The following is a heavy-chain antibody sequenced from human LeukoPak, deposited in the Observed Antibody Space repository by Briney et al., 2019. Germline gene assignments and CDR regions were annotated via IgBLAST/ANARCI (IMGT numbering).Heavy chain of an antibody. D-gene: IGHD1-26*01. CDR1: GYTFTTYG. CDR3: ARVKARSGSYSLDY. J-gene: IGHJ4*02. CDR2: ISAHKGDT. V-gene: IGHV1-18*01. Sequence: ASVKVSCKASGYTFTTYGISWVRQAPGQGLEWMGWISAHKGDTNYAQRLQGRVTMTTDTSTSTAYMELRSLRSDDTAVYYCARVKARSGSYSLDYWGQGTLVTFSS.